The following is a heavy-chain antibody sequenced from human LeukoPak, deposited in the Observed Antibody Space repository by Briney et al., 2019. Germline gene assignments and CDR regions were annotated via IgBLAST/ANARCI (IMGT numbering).Heavy chain of an antibody. CDR3: ARTNFWSGH. CDR1: GFTVSSNY. J-gene: IGHJ4*02. V-gene: IGHV3-53*01. D-gene: IGHD3-3*01. CDR2: IYSGENP. Sequence: TGGSLRLSCAASGFTVSSNYMSWVRQAPGKGLEWVSVIYSGENPYYADSVKGRFTISRDNSKNAVYLQMNSLRAEDTAVYYCARTNFWSGHCGQGTLVTVSS.